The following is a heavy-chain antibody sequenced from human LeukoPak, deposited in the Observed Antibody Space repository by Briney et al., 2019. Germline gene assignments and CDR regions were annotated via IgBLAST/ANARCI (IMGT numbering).Heavy chain of an antibody. V-gene: IGHV1-18*01. CDR2: ISAKTGNT. CDR3: ARVPTENYYYYYMDV. CDR1: GDTFTSYS. D-gene: IGHD1-1*01. Sequence: GASVKVSCNPSGDTFTSYSISWVRQAPGQGLEWMGWISAKTGNTKYAQKIQGRVTMTTDTSTSTAYMELRSLRSDDTAVYYCARVPTENYYYYYMDVWGKGTTVTVSS. J-gene: IGHJ6*03.